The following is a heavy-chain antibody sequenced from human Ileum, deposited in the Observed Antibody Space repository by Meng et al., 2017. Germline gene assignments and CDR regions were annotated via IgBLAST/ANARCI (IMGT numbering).Heavy chain of an antibody. CDR3: ARVGYYDILTAYYYFDS. Sequence: GESLKISCAASGFTFRSYSMNWVRQAPGKGLEWVSSISASGTYIYYAESVKGRFTISRDNAKNSLYLQLNSLRADDTAVYYCARVGYYDILTAYYYFDSWGQETLVTGSS. D-gene: IGHD3-9*01. J-gene: IGHJ4*02. CDR2: ISASGTYI. CDR1: GFTFRSYS. V-gene: IGHV3-21*01.